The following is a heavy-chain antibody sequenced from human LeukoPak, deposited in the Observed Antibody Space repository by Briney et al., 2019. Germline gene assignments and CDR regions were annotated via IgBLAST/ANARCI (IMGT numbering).Heavy chain of an antibody. V-gene: IGHV5-51*01. CDR2: IYPGDSDT. D-gene: IGHD1-26*01. J-gene: IGHJ6*02. CDR1: GYSFTSYW. CDR3: ARQGIVGATRGYYYGMDV. Sequence: GESLKISCKGSGYSFTSYWIGWVRQMPGKGLEWMWIIYPGDSDTRYSPSFQGHVTISADKSISTAYLQWSRLKASDTAMYYCARQGIVGATRGYYYGMDVWGQGTTVTVSS.